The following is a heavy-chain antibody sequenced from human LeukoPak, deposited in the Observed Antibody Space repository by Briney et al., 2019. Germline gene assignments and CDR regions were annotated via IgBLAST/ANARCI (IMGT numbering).Heavy chain of an antibody. V-gene: IGHV1-69*05. CDR2: IIPIFGTA. CDR3: ARVVVTKTSNWFDP. Sequence: ASVKVSCKASRGTFSSYAISWVRQAPGQGLEWMGGIIPIFGTANYAQKFQGRVTITTDESTSTAYMELSSLRSEDTAVYYCARVVVTKTSNWFDPWGQGTLVTVSS. J-gene: IGHJ5*02. CDR1: RGTFSSYA. D-gene: IGHD2-21*01.